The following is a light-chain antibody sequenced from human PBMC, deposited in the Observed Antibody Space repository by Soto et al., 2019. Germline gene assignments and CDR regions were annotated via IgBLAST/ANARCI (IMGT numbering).Light chain of an antibody. V-gene: IGLV2-23*03. Sequence: QSALTQPASVSGSPGQSITISCTGSSSDVGSYNLVSWYQQCPGKAPKLMIFEGNKRPSGVSNRFSASKSGNTASLTISGLQAEDEADYYCWSYAGRRTFEVFGGGTKVTVL. J-gene: IGLJ2*01. CDR1: SSDVGSYNL. CDR2: EGN. CDR3: WSYAGRRTFEV.